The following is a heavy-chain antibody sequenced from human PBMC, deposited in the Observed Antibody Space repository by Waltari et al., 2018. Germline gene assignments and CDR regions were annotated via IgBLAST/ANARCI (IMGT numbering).Heavy chain of an antibody. CDR1: GFSLSSGSYY. V-gene: IGHV4-31*02. J-gene: IGHJ4*02. Sequence: QVQLQESGPGLVQPSQTLSLTCSVSGFSLSSGSYYWSWRRQHPGKGLEWIGYISHSGDTDYSPSLRSRLTLSVDTSKNQFSLKLNSVTAADTGVYFCAGRGAKMFSIWGRGTLVTVSS. CDR3: AGRGAKMFSI. CDR2: ISHSGDT. D-gene: IGHD3-3*02.